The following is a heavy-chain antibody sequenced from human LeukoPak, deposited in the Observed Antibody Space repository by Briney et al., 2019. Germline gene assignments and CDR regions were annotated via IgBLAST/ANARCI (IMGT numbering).Heavy chain of an antibody. CDR3: ARYYGDS. CDR1: GGSISTNY. Sequence: SETLSLTCTVSGGSISTNYWSWIRQPPGKGLEWIGYVYYSGSTNYNPSLKGRVTISVDTSKNQFSLKLSSVTAADTAVYYCARYYGDSWGQGTLVTVSA. J-gene: IGHJ4*02. V-gene: IGHV4-59*01. CDR2: VYYSGST.